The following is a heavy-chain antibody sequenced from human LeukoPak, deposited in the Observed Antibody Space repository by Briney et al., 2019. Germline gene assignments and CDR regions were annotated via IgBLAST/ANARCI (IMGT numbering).Heavy chain of an antibody. CDR3: AQQSLRSPDY. J-gene: IGHJ4*02. CDR2: IYHSGST. D-gene: IGHD3-16*01. CDR1: GYSISSGYY. V-gene: IGHV4-38-2*01. Sequence: KPSETLTLTCAVSGYSISSGYYWGWIRQPPGKGLEWIGNIYHSGSTYYNPSLKSRVTISVDTSKNQFSLKLSSVTAADTAVYYCAQQSLRSPDYRGQGTLVTVSS.